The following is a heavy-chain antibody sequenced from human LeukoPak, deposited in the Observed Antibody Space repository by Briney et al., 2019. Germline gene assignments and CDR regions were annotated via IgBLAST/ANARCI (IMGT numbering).Heavy chain of an antibody. Sequence: ASVKVSCKASGYTFTSYYMHWVRQAPGQGLEWMGIINPSGGSTSYAQKFQGRVTMTRDTSTSTVYMELSSLRSEDTAVYYCARDPTDYSGYDYDFDYWGQGTLVTVSS. CDR1: GYTFTSYY. CDR3: ARDPTDYSGYDYDFDY. V-gene: IGHV1-46*01. D-gene: IGHD5-12*01. CDR2: INPSGGST. J-gene: IGHJ4*02.